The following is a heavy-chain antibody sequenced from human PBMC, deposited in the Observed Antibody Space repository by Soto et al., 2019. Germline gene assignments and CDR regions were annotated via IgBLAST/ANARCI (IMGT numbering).Heavy chain of an antibody. Sequence: GGSLRLSCAASGFTFSSYAMHWVRQAPGKGLEWVAVISYDGSNKYYADSVKGRFTISRDNSKNTLYLQMNSLRAEDTAVYYCARDFYDFWSGAPLYGMDVWGQGTTVTVSS. D-gene: IGHD3-3*01. V-gene: IGHV3-30-3*01. J-gene: IGHJ6*02. CDR1: GFTFSSYA. CDR3: ARDFYDFWSGAPLYGMDV. CDR2: ISYDGSNK.